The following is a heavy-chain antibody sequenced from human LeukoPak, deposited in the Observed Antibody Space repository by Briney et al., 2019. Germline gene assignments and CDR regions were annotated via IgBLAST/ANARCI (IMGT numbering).Heavy chain of an antibody. V-gene: IGHV1-69*01. CDR1: GGTFSSYA. Sequence: GASVKVSCKASGGTFSSYAISWVRQAPGQGLEWMGGIIPIFGTANYAQKFQGRVTITADESTSTAYMELSSLRSEDTAVYYCARSLYDGDYYYYYMDVWGKGTTVTVSS. CDR2: IIPIFGTA. J-gene: IGHJ6*03. D-gene: IGHD3-3*01. CDR3: ARSLYDGDYYYYYMDV.